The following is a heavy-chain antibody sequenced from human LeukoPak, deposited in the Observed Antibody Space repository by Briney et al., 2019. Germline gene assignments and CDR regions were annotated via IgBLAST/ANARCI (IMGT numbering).Heavy chain of an antibody. CDR3: ARVRVTMVRGVSYMDV. CDR2: INPNSGGT. CDR1: GYTFTGYY. V-gene: IGHV1-2*02. D-gene: IGHD3-10*01. Sequence: ASVKVSCKASGYTFTGYYMHWVRQAPGQGLEWMGWINPNSGGTNYAQKFQGRVTMTRDTPISTAYMELSRLRSDDTAVYYCARVRVTMVRGVSYMDVWGKGTTVTVSS. J-gene: IGHJ6*03.